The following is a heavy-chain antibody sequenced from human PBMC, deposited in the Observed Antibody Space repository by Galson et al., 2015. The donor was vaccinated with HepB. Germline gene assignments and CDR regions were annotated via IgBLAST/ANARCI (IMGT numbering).Heavy chain of an antibody. CDR1: GYTFTSYD. Sequence: SVKVSCKASGYTFTSYDINWVRQATGQGLEWMGWMNPNSGNTGYAQKFQGRVTMTRNTSISTAYMELSSLRSEDTAVYYCARGIAAATDFDYWGQGTLVTVSS. CDR3: ARGIAAATDFDY. J-gene: IGHJ4*02. V-gene: IGHV1-8*01. D-gene: IGHD6-13*01. CDR2: MNPNSGNT.